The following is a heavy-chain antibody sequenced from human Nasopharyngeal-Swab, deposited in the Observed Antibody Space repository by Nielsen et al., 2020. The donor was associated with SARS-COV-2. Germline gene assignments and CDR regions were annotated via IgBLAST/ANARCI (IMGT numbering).Heavy chain of an antibody. CDR3: ARGRHIVATILRYFYYMDV. Sequence: WIRQPPGKGLEWIGEINHSGSTNYNPSHKSRVTISGDTSKNQFSLKLSSVTAADTAVYYCARGRHIVATILRYFYYMDVWGKGTTVTVSS. CDR2: INHSGST. J-gene: IGHJ6*03. V-gene: IGHV4-34*01. D-gene: IGHD5-12*01.